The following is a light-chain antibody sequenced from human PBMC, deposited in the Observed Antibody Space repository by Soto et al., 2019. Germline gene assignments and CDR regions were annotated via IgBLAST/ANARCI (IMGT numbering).Light chain of an antibody. CDR2: SNN. J-gene: IGLJ1*01. CDR3: AAWDDSLNGREV. CDR1: SSNIGSNS. V-gene: IGLV1-44*01. Sequence: QYVLTQPPSASGTPGQRVTISCSGSSSNIGSNSVNWYQQLPGAAPKLLIYSNNQRPSGVPDRFSGSKSGTSASLAISGLQSEDEADYYCAAWDDSLNGREVFGTGTKVTVL.